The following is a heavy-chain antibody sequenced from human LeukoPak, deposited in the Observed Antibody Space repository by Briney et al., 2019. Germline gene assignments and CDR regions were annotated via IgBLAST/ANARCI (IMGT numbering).Heavy chain of an antibody. Sequence: GASVKVSCKASGYTFTSYDINWVRQATGQGLEWMGWMNPNSGNTGYAQKFQGRVTMTRNTSISTAYMELSSLRSEDTAVYYCARGTPYYYDSSGYLFQHWGQGTLVTASS. CDR2: MNPNSGNT. CDR3: ARGTPYYYDSSGYLFQH. CDR1: GYTFTSYD. D-gene: IGHD3-22*01. J-gene: IGHJ1*01. V-gene: IGHV1-8*01.